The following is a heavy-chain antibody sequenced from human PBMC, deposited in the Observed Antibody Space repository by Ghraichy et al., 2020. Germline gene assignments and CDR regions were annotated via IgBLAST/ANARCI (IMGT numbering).Heavy chain of an antibody. CDR3: ARGSTVVRFYYYDGMDV. V-gene: IGHV3-48*02. D-gene: IGHD4-23*01. J-gene: IGHJ6*02. Sequence: GESLRLSCVGSGFNFGSYSMNWVRQSPGKRLEWVSYITSSSSFKSYADSVKGRFTISRDNAQNSLSLQMNSLTDEDTGVYYCARGSTVVRFYYYDGMDVWGQGTTVTVSS. CDR2: ITSSSSFK. CDR1: GFNFGSYS.